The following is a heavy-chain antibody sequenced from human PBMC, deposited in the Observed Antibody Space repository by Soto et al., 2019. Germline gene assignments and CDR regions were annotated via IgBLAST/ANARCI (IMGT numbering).Heavy chain of an antibody. V-gene: IGHV3-53*01. Sequence: EVQLVESGGGLIQPGGSLRLSCAASGFTVSSNYMSWVRQAPGKGLEGVSVIYRGGSTYYADSVKGRFTISRDNSKNTLYLPMNSLRAEDTAVYYCARGVGGYENMWYFDYWGQGTLVTVSS. J-gene: IGHJ4*02. D-gene: IGHD5-12*01. CDR1: GFTVSSNY. CDR2: IYRGGST. CDR3: ARGVGGYENMWYFDY.